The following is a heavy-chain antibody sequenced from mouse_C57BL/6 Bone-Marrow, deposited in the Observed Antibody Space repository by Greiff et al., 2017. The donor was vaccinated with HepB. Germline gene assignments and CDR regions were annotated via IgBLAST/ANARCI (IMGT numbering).Heavy chain of an antibody. Sequence: EVQLQQSGAELVRPGASVKLSCTASGFNIKDDYMHWVKQRPEQGLEWIGWIDPENGDTEYASKFQGKATITADTSSNTAYLQLSSLTSEDTAVYYCTSYYYGCRDDWGQGTTLTVSS. CDR2: IDPENGDT. CDR3: TSYYYGCRDD. D-gene: IGHD1-1*01. V-gene: IGHV14-4*01. CDR1: GFNIKDDY. J-gene: IGHJ2*01.